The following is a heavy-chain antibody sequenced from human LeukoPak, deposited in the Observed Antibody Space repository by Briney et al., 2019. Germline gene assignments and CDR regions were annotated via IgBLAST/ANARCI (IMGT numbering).Heavy chain of an antibody. Sequence: SETLSLTCTVSGGSISSYYWSWIRQPPGKGLEWIGYIYTSGSTNYNPSLQSRVPLSVDTSKNQFSLKLSSVTAADTAVYYCERYDFWSGYTFDYWGQGTLVTVSS. CDR3: ERYDFWSGYTFDY. CDR2: IYTSGST. D-gene: IGHD3-3*01. V-gene: IGHV4-4*09. J-gene: IGHJ4*02. CDR1: GGSISSYY.